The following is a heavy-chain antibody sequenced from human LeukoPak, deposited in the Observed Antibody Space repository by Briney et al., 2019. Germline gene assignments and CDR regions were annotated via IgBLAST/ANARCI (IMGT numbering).Heavy chain of an antibody. V-gene: IGHV3-23*01. CDR3: AKGSGIVGATTRVGVDY. CDR1: GFTFNTYA. J-gene: IGHJ4*02. Sequence: PGGSLRLSCAASGFTFNTYAMTWVRQAPGKGVEWVSAISGSGGSTYYADSVKGRFTISRDNSKNTLYLQMNSLRVEGTAVYYCAKGSGIVGATTRVGVDYWGQGTLVTVSS. D-gene: IGHD1-26*01. CDR2: ISGSGGST.